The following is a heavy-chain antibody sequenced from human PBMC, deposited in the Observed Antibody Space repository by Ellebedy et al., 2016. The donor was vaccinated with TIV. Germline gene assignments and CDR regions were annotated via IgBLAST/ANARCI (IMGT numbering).Heavy chain of an antibody. J-gene: IGHJ4*02. CDR1: GGTFSSFA. Sequence: SVKVSCKASGGTFSSFAISWVRQAPGQGLEWMGGIIGMFGTASYAQKFLARVTITADEFTSTAYMEMSSLRFEDTAVYYCARHSGYHAISYLAYWGQGTLVTVSS. CDR2: IIGMFGTA. CDR3: ARHSGYHAISYLAY. D-gene: IGHD5-12*01. V-gene: IGHV1-69*13.